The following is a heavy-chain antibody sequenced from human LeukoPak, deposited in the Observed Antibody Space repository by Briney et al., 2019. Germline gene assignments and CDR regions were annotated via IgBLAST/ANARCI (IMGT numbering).Heavy chain of an antibody. V-gene: IGHV3-21*01. CDR2: ISTSSTYI. CDR1: GFTFSSYW. Sequence: GGSLRLSCAASGFTFSSYWMHWVRQAPGKGLEWVSSISTSSTYIFYADSVKGRFTISRDNAKNSLYLQMNSLRAEDTAVYYCARDRYSSDWRRGIFDYWGQGTLVTVSS. D-gene: IGHD6-19*01. CDR3: ARDRYSSDWRRGIFDY. J-gene: IGHJ4*02.